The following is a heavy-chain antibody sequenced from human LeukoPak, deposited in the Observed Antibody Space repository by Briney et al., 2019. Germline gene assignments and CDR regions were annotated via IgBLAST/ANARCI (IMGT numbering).Heavy chain of an antibody. CDR2: IYYSGST. CDR3: ARVVVVPAAILRAFDI. J-gene: IGHJ3*02. CDR1: GGSISSGGYY. D-gene: IGHD2-2*02. V-gene: IGHV4-31*03. Sequence: SQTLSLTCTVSGGSISSGGYYWSWIRRHPGKGLEWIGYIYYSGSTYYNPSLKSRVTISVDTSKNQFSLKLSSVTAADTAVYYCARVVVVPAAILRAFDIWGQGTMVTVSS.